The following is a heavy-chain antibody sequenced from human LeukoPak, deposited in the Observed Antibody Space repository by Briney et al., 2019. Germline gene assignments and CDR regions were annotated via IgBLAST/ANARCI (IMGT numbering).Heavy chain of an antibody. CDR1: GGSFSGYY. CDR2: INHSGSI. V-gene: IGHV4-34*01. Sequence: SETLSLTCAVYGGSFSGYYWSWIRQPPGKGLEWIGEINHSGSINYNPSLKSRVTISVDTSKNQFSLKLSSVTAADTAVYYCARAAGTRGTNWFDPWGQGNLVTVSS. CDR3: ARAAGTRGTNWFDP. D-gene: IGHD1-7*01. J-gene: IGHJ5*02.